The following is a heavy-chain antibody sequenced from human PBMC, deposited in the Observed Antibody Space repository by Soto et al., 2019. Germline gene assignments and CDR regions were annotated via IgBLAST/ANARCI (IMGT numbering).Heavy chain of an antibody. CDR2: ISGSGGST. CDR1: GFTFSSYA. D-gene: IGHD3-10*01. Sequence: PGGSLRLSCAASGFTFSSYAMSWVRQAPGKGLEWVSAISGSGGSTYYADSVKGRFTISRDNSKNTLYLQMNSLRAEDTAVYYCAKDRGDYYGSGSYSPNWFDPWGQGTLVTVSS. V-gene: IGHV3-23*01. CDR3: AKDRGDYYGSGSYSPNWFDP. J-gene: IGHJ5*02.